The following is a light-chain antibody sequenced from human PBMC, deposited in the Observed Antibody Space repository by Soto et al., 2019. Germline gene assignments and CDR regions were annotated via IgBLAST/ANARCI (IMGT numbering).Light chain of an antibody. CDR1: SSDVGGYNY. J-gene: IGLJ3*02. V-gene: IGLV2-8*01. Sequence: QSALTQPPSASGSPGQSVTISCTGTSSDVGGYNYVSWYQQHPGKAPKLVIYEVSKRPSGVPDRFSGSKSGNTASLTVSGLQTEDEADYYCNSYSGSNNLRVVFGGGTQLTVL. CDR2: EVS. CDR3: NSYSGSNNLRVV.